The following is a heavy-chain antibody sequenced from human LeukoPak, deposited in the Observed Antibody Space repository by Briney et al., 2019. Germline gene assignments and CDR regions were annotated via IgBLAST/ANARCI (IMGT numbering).Heavy chain of an antibody. V-gene: IGHV4-34*01. CDR2: INHSGST. CDR3: ARQERYYYGSGSYYLFDY. D-gene: IGHD3-10*01. CDR1: GGSFSGYY. J-gene: IGHJ4*02. Sequence: NHSETLSLTCAVYGGSFSGYYWSWIRQPPGKGLEWIGEINHSGSTNYNPSLKSRVTISVDTSKNQFSLKLNSVTAADTAMYYCARQERYYYGSGSYYLFDYWGQGTLVTVSS.